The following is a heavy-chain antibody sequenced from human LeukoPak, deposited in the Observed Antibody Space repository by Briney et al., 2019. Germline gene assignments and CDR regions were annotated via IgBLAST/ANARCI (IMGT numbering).Heavy chain of an antibody. V-gene: IGHV1-18*01. Sequence: ASVKVSCKASGYTFTSSGLSWVRQAPGQGLEWMRWISAYNGNTKYAQKLQGRVTMTTHTSTSTAYMELRSLRSDDTAVYYCARDYVTMAPDYGGPGTLVTVSS. CDR3: ARDYVTMAPDY. J-gene: IGHJ4*02. CDR1: GYTFTSSG. CDR2: ISAYNGNT. D-gene: IGHD3-10*02.